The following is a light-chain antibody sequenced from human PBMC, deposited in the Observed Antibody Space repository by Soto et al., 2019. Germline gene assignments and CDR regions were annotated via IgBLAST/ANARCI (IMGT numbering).Light chain of an antibody. J-gene: IGLJ2*01. CDR2: DVS. Sequence: QSALTQPASVSGSPGQSITISCTGTSSDVGGYNYVSWYQQHPGKAPKLMIYDVSNRPSGVSNRFSGSKSGNTASLTISGLQAEDEADYYCSSYTSSSTPQVVFGGGTQLT. CDR3: SSYTSSSTPQVV. CDR1: SSDVGGYNY. V-gene: IGLV2-14*01.